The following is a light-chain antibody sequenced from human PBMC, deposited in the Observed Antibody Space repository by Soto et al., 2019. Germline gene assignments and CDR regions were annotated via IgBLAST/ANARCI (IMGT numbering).Light chain of an antibody. CDR1: QSISKY. CDR3: QQYHSYMWT. J-gene: IGKJ1*01. Sequence: DIQMTQSPSTLYASVGDRVTITCRASQSISKYLAWYQQQPGKAPNLLIFDASTLQSGVPSRFSGRGSGTEFTLTINSLQPADCATYYCQQYHSYMWTFGQGTKVDIK. CDR2: DAS. V-gene: IGKV1-5*01.